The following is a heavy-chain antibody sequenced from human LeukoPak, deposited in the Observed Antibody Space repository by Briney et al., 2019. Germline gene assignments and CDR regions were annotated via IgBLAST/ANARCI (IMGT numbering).Heavy chain of an antibody. V-gene: IGHV3-23*01. D-gene: IGHD6-19*01. CDR2: ISGSGGST. Sequence: GGSLRLSCAASGFTFSSYAMSWVRQAPGKGLEWVSAISGSGGSTYYADSVKGRFTISRDNSKNALYLQMNSLRAEDTAVYYCAKDSGSSGWYRRDAFDIWGQGTMVTVSS. CDR1: GFTFSSYA. CDR3: AKDSGSSGWYRRDAFDI. J-gene: IGHJ3*02.